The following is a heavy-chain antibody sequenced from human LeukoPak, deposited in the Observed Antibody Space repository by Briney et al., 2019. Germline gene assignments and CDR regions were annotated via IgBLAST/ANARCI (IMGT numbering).Heavy chain of an antibody. Sequence: VASVKVSCKASGYTFTSHDINRVRQASGQGLEWMGWMNPNSGKTDYAQKFQDRVTMTRNTSISTAYMELSSLRFEDTAVYYCARVGCSNISCYTWFDPWGQGTLVTVSS. CDR3: ARVGCSNISCYTWFDP. V-gene: IGHV1-8*01. CDR1: GYTFTSHD. CDR2: MNPNSGKT. D-gene: IGHD2-2*02. J-gene: IGHJ5*02.